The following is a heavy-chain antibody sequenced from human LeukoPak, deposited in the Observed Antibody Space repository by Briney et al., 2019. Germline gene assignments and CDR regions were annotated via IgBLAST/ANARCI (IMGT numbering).Heavy chain of an antibody. Sequence: GGSLRLSCAASRFTFSSYVMSWVRQAPGKGLEGVSAISDSGGSTYYAGSVKGRFTISRDTSKNTLYLQMNSLRAEDTAVYYCAKRGAEVGATVAPGDYWGQGTLVTVSS. V-gene: IGHV3-23*01. CDR2: ISDSGGST. D-gene: IGHD1-26*01. CDR3: AKRGAEVGATVAPGDY. CDR1: RFTFSSYV. J-gene: IGHJ4*02.